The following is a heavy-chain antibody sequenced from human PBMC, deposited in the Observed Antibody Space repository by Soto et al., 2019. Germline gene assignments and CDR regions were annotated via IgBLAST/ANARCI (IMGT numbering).Heavy chain of an antibody. CDR3: ARPKQLLVGGCFDI. V-gene: IGHV4-39*01. CDR2: IYYSGST. CDR1: GGSISSSTYY. D-gene: IGHD6-13*01. J-gene: IGHJ3*02. Sequence: QLQLQESGPGLVKSSETLSLTCTVSGGSISSSTYYWGWIRQPPGKGLEWIGSIYYSGSTYYSPSLKSRVTLSVDTSKNQFSLKLSSVTAADTAVYYCARPKQLLVGGCFDIWGQGTVVTVSS.